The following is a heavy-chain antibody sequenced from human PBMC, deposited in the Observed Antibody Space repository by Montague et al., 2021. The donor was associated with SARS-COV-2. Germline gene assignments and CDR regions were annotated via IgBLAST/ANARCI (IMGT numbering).Heavy chain of an antibody. J-gene: IGHJ4*02. V-gene: IGHV4-59*01. D-gene: IGHD3-10*01. Sequence: SETLSLTCSILVSWISGADRKCTRLNPRHDLKSYAHIRYKESNTYSPSFKSRVTISIDTPKNQFSLKLSSVTAADTAVYYCARSLDPSGTYYLPYWGQGTLVTVSS. CDR2: IRYKESN. CDR1: VSWISGAD. CDR3: ARSLDPSGTYYLPY.